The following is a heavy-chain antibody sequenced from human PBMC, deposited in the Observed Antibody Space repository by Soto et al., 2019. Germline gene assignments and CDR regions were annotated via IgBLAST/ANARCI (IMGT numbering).Heavy chain of an antibody. V-gene: IGHV3-23*01. J-gene: IGHJ4*02. CDR2: ISGSGGST. CDR1: GFTFSSYA. D-gene: IGHD3-9*01. CDR3: ASIDILTGYYPNYFDY. Sequence: PGGSLRLSCAVSGFTFSSYAMSWFRQAPGKGLEWVSAISGSGGSTYYADSVKGRFTISRDNSKNTLYLQMNSLRAEDTAVYYCASIDILTGYYPNYFDYWGQGTLVTVSS.